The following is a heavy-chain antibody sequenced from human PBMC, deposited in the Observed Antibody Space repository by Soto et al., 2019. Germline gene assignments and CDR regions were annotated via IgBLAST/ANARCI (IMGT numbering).Heavy chain of an antibody. CDR1: GFTFSSYG. J-gene: IGHJ4*02. Sequence: GGSLRLSCAASGFTFSSYGMHWVRQAPGKGLEWVAVIWYDGSNKYYADSGKGRFTISRDNSKNKLYLQMNSLRAEATAVYYCARGSDASLIQLWLSYWGQGTLVTVSS. CDR2: IWYDGSNK. V-gene: IGHV3-33*01. D-gene: IGHD5-18*01. CDR3: ARGSDASLIQLWLSY.